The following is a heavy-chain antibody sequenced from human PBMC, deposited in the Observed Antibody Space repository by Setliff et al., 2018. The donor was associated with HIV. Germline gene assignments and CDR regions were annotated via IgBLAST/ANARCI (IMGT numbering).Heavy chain of an antibody. J-gene: IGHJ6*02. CDR2: MNPNSGNT. CDR3: ARGFNFWSGYSIDYYYGMDV. D-gene: IGHD3-3*01. CDR1: GYTFTSYD. Sequence: ASVKVSCKASGYTFTSYDINWVRQATGQGLEWMGWMNPNSGNTGYAQKFQGRVTMTRNTSISTAYMELSSLRSEDTAVYYCARGFNFWSGYSIDYYYGMDVWGQGTTVTAP. V-gene: IGHV1-8*02.